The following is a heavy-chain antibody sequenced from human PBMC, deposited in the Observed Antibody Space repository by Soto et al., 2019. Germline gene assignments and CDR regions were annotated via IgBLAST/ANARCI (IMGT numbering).Heavy chain of an antibody. CDR3: AKDYDYGDSLPFDY. J-gene: IGHJ4*02. CDR2: VVGIGDTA. D-gene: IGHD4-17*01. Sequence: EVQLLEAGGGLVRPGGSLRLSCAASGFNFRNYGMSWVRQAPGKGLEWLSAVVGIGDTAYYADSVRGRFTISRDNSKNTLYLQLNDLGAEDTAIYYCAKDYDYGDSLPFDYWGQGTLVTVSS. CDR1: GFNFRNYG. V-gene: IGHV3-23*01.